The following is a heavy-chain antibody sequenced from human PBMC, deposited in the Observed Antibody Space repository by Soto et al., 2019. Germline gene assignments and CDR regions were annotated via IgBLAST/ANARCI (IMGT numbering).Heavy chain of an antibody. J-gene: IGHJ6*02. CDR1: GFTVSSNY. CDR3: ARDTTNYYGMDV. CDR2: IYSGGST. D-gene: IGHD1-1*01. Sequence: TGGSLRLSCAASGFTVSSNYMSWVRQAPGKGLEWVSVIYSGGSTYYADSVKGRFTISRDNSKNTLYLQMNSLRAEDTAVYYCARDTTNYYGMDVWGQGTTVTVSS. V-gene: IGHV3-53*01.